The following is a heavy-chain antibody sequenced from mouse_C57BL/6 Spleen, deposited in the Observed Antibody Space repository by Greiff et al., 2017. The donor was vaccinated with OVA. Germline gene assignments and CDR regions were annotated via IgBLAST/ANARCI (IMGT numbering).Heavy chain of an antibody. CDR2: IDPSDSYT. V-gene: IGHV1-69*01. CDR3: ARSDAIDY. CDR1: GYTFTSYW. Sequence: VQLQQPGAELVMPGASVKLSCKASGYTFTSYWMHWVKQRPGKGLEWIGEIDPSDSYTNYNQKFQGKAKLHVDKSYSTAYMQLSSLTSEYSAVYYCARSDAIDYWGQGTSVTVSS. J-gene: IGHJ4*01.